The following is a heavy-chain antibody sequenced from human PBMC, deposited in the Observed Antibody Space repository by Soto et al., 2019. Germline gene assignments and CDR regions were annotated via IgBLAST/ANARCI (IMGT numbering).Heavy chain of an antibody. CDR2: IYYTGST. J-gene: IGHJ4*02. Sequence: SEILSLTCTVSGGSMSSNYWTWIRQSPGKGLEWIGYIYYTGSTKYNPSLQSRVTISLDTSKNQFSLRLTSVTSADTAVYYCARGGSYGDFFDYWGQGAQVTVSS. V-gene: IGHV4-59*01. CDR3: ARGGSYGDFFDY. D-gene: IGHD4-17*01. CDR1: GGSMSSNY.